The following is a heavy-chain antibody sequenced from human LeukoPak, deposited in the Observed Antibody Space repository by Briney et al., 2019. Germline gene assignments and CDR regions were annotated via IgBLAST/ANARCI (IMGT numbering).Heavy chain of an antibody. Sequence: GASVTVSCKASGNTFTDSYMHWVRQAPGQGLEWMGWINTDSGVTNYAQKFQGRVTMTRDTSITTVYMELSGLGSDDSALYYCAREVAVSSTKRFDYWGQGTLVTVPS. J-gene: IGHJ4*02. CDR1: GNTFTDSY. V-gene: IGHV1-2*02. D-gene: IGHD5/OR15-5a*01. CDR3: AREVAVSSTKRFDY. CDR2: INTDSGVT.